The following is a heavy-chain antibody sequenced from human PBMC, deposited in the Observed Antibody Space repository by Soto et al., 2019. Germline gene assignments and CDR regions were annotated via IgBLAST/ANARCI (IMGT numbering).Heavy chain of an antibody. D-gene: IGHD3-22*01. J-gene: IGHJ4*02. V-gene: IGHV2-5*02. CDR1: EFSLTTTGVG. CDR3: ARAYDTSGYYEYYFDY. Sequence: QITLKESGPTLVKPTQTLTLTCTFSEFSLTTTGVGVGWIRQPPGKALEWLALIYWDDYKRYSPSLNSRLTITKDTSKNQVVLIITNMSPVDTATYSCARAYDTSGYYEYYFDYWGQGTLVTVSS. CDR2: IYWDDYK.